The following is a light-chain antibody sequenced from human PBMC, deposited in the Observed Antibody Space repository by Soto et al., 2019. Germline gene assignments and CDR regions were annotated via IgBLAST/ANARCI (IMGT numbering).Light chain of an antibody. J-gene: IGLJ1*01. CDR3: ATWEDSLNDYV. V-gene: IGLV1-47*01. CDR1: SSNIGSHF. Sequence: QAVVTQPPSASGTPGQRVTISCSGSSSNIGSHFVYWYQQLPGAAPKLLIFKNNKRPSGVPDRFSGSKSGTSAALAISGLQAGDDADYDCATWEDSLNDYVFATGTKVTVL. CDR2: KNN.